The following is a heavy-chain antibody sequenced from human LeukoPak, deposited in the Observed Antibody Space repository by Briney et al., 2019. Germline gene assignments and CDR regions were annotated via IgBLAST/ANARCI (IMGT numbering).Heavy chain of an antibody. CDR2: IRNKANGGTA. D-gene: IGHD6-19*01. Sequence: PGGSLRLSCTASGFTFSDYAMTWVRQAPGKGLEWVGFIRNKANGGTADYAASVKGGFTISRDDSKTIAYLQMNSLKTEDTAVYFCSRAYSTGWLGINDYWGQGTLVTVSS. CDR1: GFTFSDYA. J-gene: IGHJ4*02. CDR3: SRAYSTGWLGINDY. V-gene: IGHV3-49*04.